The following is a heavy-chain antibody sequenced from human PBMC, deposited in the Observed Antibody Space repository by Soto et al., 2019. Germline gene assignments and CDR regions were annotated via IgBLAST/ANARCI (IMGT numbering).Heavy chain of an antibody. J-gene: IGHJ4*02. Sequence: EVQLVEAGGGVVRPGGSLRLSCAASGFTFDDYGMSWVRQAPGKGLEWVSGINWNGGSTGYADSVKGRFTISRDNAKNSLYLQMNSLRAGDTALYYCASLYGSGSTSRVRIDYWGQGTLVTVSS. V-gene: IGHV3-20*04. D-gene: IGHD3-10*01. CDR1: GFTFDDYG. CDR3: ASLYGSGSTSRVRIDY. CDR2: INWNGGST.